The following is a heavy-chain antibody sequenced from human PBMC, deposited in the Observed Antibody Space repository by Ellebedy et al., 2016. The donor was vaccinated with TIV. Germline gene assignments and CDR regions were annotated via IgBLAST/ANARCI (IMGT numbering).Heavy chain of an antibody. Sequence: SVKVSCXASGGTFSSYAISWVRQAPGQGLEWMGRIIPILGIANYAQKFQGRVTITADKSTSTAYMELSRLRSDDTAVYYCARTPVADYYYYGMDVWGQGTTVTVSS. D-gene: IGHD6-19*01. CDR1: GGTFSSYA. V-gene: IGHV1-69*04. CDR2: IIPILGIA. CDR3: ARTPVADYYYYGMDV. J-gene: IGHJ6*02.